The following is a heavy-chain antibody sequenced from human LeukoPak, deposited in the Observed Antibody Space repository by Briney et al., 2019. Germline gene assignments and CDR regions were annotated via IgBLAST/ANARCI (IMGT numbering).Heavy chain of an antibody. J-gene: IGHJ5*02. CDR1: GYTFTSNY. Sequence: ASVKVSCKAFGYTFTSNYMHWVRQAPGQGPEWMGVISPSGGSTTYAQKFQGRVTLTRDMSTSTDYLELSSLRSEDTAVYYCARDLGELLNWFDPWGQGTLVTVSS. D-gene: IGHD3-10*01. CDR2: ISPSGGST. V-gene: IGHV1-46*01. CDR3: ARDLGELLNWFDP.